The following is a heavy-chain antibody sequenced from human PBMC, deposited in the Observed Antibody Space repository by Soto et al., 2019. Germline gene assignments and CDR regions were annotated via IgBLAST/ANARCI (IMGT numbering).Heavy chain of an antibody. Sequence: EVQLLESGGGLVQPGGSLRLSCEASGVTFSAYAMSWVRQAPGKGLEWVSSITVHDSAYYADSVNGRFTFARDNSKGTVFMELSSLRVEDAATFYCAKNYYFDHWGQGTQVTV. J-gene: IGHJ4*02. CDR3: AKNYYFDH. CDR1: GVTFSAYA. V-gene: IGHV3-23*01. CDR2: ITVHDSA.